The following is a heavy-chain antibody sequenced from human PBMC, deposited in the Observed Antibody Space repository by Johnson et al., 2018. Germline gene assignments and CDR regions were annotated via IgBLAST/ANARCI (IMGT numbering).Heavy chain of an antibody. J-gene: IGHJ6*03. CDR3: ARVMAAAGYYYYYYMDV. D-gene: IGHD6-13*01. V-gene: IGHV4-34*01. CDR1: GGSFSGYY. Sequence: QVQLQQWGAGLLKPSETLSLTCAVYGGSFSGYYWSWIRQPPGKGLEWIGEINHSGSTNYNPSLKSRVTISVDTSKTQFSLKLSSVTAADTAVYYCARVMAAAGYYYYYYMDVWGKGTTVTVSS. CDR2: INHSGST.